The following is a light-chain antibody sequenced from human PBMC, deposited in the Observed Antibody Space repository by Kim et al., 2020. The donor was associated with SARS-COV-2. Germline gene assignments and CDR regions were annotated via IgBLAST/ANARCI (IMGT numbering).Light chain of an antibody. CDR2: EDN. V-gene: IGLV6-57*01. CDR3: QSYDSSNHGV. Sequence: KTLTISCTRSSGSIASNYVQWYQQLPGSSPTTVIYEDNQRPSGVPDRFSGSIDSSSNSASLTISGLKTEDEADYYCQSYDSSNHGVFGGGTQLTVL. CDR1: SGSIASNY. J-gene: IGLJ3*02.